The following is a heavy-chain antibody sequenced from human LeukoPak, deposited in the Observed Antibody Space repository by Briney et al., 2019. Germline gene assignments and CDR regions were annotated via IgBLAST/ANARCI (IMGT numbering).Heavy chain of an antibody. V-gene: IGHV4-34*01. CDR3: ARGTRPTTVTTFDY. D-gene: IGHD4-17*01. CDR2: INHSGST. Sequence: GSLRLSCAASGFTFSSYEMNWVRQAPGKGLEWIGEINHSGSTNYNPSLKSRVTISVDTSKNQFSLKLSSVTAADTAVYYCARGTRPTTVTTFDYWGQGTLVTVSS. CDR1: GFTFSSYE. J-gene: IGHJ4*02.